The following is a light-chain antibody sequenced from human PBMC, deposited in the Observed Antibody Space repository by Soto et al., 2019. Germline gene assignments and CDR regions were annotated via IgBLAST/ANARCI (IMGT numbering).Light chain of an antibody. Sequence: EVVMTQSPATLSVSPGERATLSCRASQSVSIDLAWYQQKPGQAPRLLIYGASTRATGIPARFSGSGSGIEFTLTIGSLQSEDFAVYYSQQYNSWPRTFGQGTKVDI. CDR2: GAS. CDR1: QSVSID. CDR3: QQYNSWPRT. V-gene: IGKV3-15*01. J-gene: IGKJ1*01.